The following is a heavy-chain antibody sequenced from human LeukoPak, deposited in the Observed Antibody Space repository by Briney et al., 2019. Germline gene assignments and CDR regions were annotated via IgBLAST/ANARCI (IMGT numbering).Heavy chain of an antibody. J-gene: IGHJ4*02. Sequence: GGSLRLSCAASGFTFSNYWMSWVRQAPGKGQEWVANIKQDGSEKYYVDSVKGRSTISRDNAKNSLYLQMNSLRAEDTAVYYCARDQGGFWLTTTLFDYWGQGTLVTVSS. V-gene: IGHV3-7*01. CDR1: GFTFSNYW. CDR2: IKQDGSEK. CDR3: ARDQGGFWLTTTLFDY. D-gene: IGHD3-9*01.